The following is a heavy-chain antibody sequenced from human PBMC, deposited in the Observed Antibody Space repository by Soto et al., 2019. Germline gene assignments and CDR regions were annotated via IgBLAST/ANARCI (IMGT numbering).Heavy chain of an antibody. D-gene: IGHD3-9*01. CDR2: IYSGGST. CDR3: ARSGPYDILTGYYHSYYYYGMDV. Sequence: EVQLVETGGGLIQPGGSLRLSCAASGFTVSSNYMSWVRQAPGKGLEWVSVIYSGGSTYYADSVKGRFTISRDNSKNTLYLQMNSLRVEDTAVYYCARSGPYDILTGYYHSYYYYGMDVWGQGTTVTVSS. CDR1: GFTVSSNY. J-gene: IGHJ6*02. V-gene: IGHV3-53*02.